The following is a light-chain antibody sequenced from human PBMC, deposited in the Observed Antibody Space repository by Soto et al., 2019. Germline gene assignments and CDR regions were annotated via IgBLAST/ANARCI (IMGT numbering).Light chain of an antibody. CDR2: DDN. CDR3: QSYDSSLSGSYV. J-gene: IGLJ1*01. CDR1: SSNIGAGYD. Sequence: QSVLTQPPSVSGAPGQRVTISCTGSSSNIGAGYDLHWYRQLPGTAPKLLIYDDNNRPSGVPDRFSGSKSGTSASLAISGLQAEDEADYYCQSYDSSLSGSYVFGTGTKVTVL. V-gene: IGLV1-40*01.